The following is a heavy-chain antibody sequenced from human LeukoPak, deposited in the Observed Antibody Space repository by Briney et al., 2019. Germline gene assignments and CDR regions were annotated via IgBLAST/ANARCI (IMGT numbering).Heavy chain of an antibody. D-gene: IGHD2-8*01. J-gene: IGHJ6*04. CDR2: IRSKANSYAT. CDR1: GFTFSGSA. V-gene: IGHV3-73*01. Sequence: GGSLKLSCAASGFTFSGSAMHWVRQASGKGLEWVGRIRSKANSYATAYAASVKGRFTISKDDSKNTAYLQMNSLKTEDTAVYYCTRNGQTYYYYGMDVWGKGTTVTVSS. CDR3: TRNGQTYYYYGMDV.